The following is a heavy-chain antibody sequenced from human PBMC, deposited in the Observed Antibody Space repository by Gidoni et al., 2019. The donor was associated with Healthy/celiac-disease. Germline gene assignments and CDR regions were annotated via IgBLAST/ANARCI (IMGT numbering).Heavy chain of an antibody. Sequence: QLQLQESGPGLVKPSETLSLTCTVSGGSISSSSYYWGWIRQPPGKGLEWIGSIYYSGSTYYNPSLKSRVTISVDTSKNQFSLKLSSVTAADTAVYYCARQVPRDTAMVDELFDYWGQGTLVTVSS. D-gene: IGHD5-18*01. J-gene: IGHJ4*02. CDR2: IYYSGST. CDR1: GGSISSSSYY. V-gene: IGHV4-39*01. CDR3: ARQVPRDTAMVDELFDY.